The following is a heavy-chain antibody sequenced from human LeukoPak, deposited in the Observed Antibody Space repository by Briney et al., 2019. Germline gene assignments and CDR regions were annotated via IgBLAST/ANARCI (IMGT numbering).Heavy chain of an antibody. CDR2: ISYDGSNK. Sequence: GGSLRLSCAASGFTFTSNGMHWVRQAPGKGLEWVAVISYDGSNKYYADSVKGRFTISRDNSKNSLYLQMNSLRAEDTAVYYCARSPLRRGYCSSTSCNNYYYYGMDVWGKGTTVTVSS. CDR1: GFTFTSNG. V-gene: IGHV3-30*03. D-gene: IGHD2-2*02. CDR3: ARSPLRRGYCSSTSCNNYYYYGMDV. J-gene: IGHJ6*04.